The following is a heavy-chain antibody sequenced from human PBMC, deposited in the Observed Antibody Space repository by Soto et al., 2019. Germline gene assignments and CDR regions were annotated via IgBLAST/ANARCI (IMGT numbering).Heavy chain of an antibody. J-gene: IGHJ4*02. D-gene: IGHD2-21*02. Sequence: EVQLVESGGGLVKPGGSLRLSCAASGFTFIKAYMNWVRHARGKGLEWIGQIDSKLDADKTDFAAPVKGRFTLSRDDSKNTVYLQMNGLEIEDTGMYYCVNRFTAVATARFDCWGQGTLVTVSS. CDR2: IDSKLDADKT. V-gene: IGHV3-15*04. CDR1: GFTFIKAY. CDR3: VNRFTAVATARFDC.